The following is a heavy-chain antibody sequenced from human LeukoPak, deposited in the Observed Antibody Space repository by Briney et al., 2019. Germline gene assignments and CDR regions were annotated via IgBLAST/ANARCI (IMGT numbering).Heavy chain of an antibody. D-gene: IGHD6-19*01. V-gene: IGHV3-23*01. CDR3: ARVGQWLRLDY. Sequence: GGSLRLSCAASGFTFSTYAMTWVRQAPGKGLEWVSLISGTGGSTYYADSVKGRFTISRDNSKNTLYLQMNSLRAEDTAVYYCARVGQWLRLDYWGQGTLVTVSS. CDR2: ISGTGGST. CDR1: GFTFSTYA. J-gene: IGHJ4*02.